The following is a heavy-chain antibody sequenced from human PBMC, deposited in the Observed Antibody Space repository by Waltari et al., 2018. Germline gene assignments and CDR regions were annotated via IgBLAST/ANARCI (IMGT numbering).Heavy chain of an antibody. CDR1: GFSLSSHW. CDR2: INSGGTSK. Sequence: VQLLESGGGLAQPGGSLRLSCVASGFSLSSHWRHWVRQVPGQGLLWGSRINSGGTSKRYAYSVEGRFRISRDNAKSTVYLQMNNLRVEDTGVYYCTRRQYTGGIDGFDIWGQGTMVSVSS. D-gene: IGHD5-18*01. CDR3: TRRQYTGGIDGFDI. J-gene: IGHJ3*02. V-gene: IGHV3-74*01.